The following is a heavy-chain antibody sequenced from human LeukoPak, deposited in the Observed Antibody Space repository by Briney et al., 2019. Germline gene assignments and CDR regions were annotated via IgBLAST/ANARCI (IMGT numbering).Heavy chain of an antibody. V-gene: IGHV3-30*18. CDR3: AKDGGRVFDY. J-gene: IGHJ4*02. CDR2: VSYDGSHK. D-gene: IGHD2-15*01. Sequence: GGSLRLSCAASGFTFSNYGMHWVRQAPGKGLEWVAGVSYDGSHKYHADSVKGRFTISRDKSKNTLYLQMNSLRTEDMAVYYCAKDGGRVFDYWGQGTLVTVSS. CDR1: GFTFSNYG.